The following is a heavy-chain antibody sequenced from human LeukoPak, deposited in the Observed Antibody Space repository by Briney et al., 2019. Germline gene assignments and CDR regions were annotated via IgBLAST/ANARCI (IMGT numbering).Heavy chain of an antibody. D-gene: IGHD1-26*01. Sequence: SETLSLTCTVSGGSISSYYWSWIRQPPGKGLEWIGYIYYSGSTNYNPSLKSRVTISVDTSKNQFSLKLSSVTAADTAVYYCARSDESWGFDYWGQGTLVTVSS. V-gene: IGHV4-59*01. CDR3: ARSDESWGFDY. J-gene: IGHJ4*02. CDR2: IYYSGST. CDR1: GGSISSYY.